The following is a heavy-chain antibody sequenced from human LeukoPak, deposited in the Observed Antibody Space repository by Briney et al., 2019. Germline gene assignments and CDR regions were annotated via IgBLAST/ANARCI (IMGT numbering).Heavy chain of an antibody. Sequence: ASVNVPCKVFGYTFTGYYMHWVRQAPGQGLEWMGWINPNSGGTNYAQKFQGRVTMTRDTSISTAYMELSRLRSDDTAVYYCARDRTFDYWGQGTLVTVSS. J-gene: IGHJ4*02. CDR3: ARDRTFDY. CDR2: INPNSGGT. V-gene: IGHV1-2*02. CDR1: GYTFTGYY.